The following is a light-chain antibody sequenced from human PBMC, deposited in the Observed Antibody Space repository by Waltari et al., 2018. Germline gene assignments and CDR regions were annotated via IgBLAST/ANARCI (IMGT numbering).Light chain of an antibody. CDR3: SSYAGSNNFI. CDR2: GVS. Sequence: QSALTQPPSASGSPGQSVTISCTGTSSDVGGYNYVSWYQKHPDKAPKPMIYGVSKRPSVVPVRFSGSKSGNTAALTFSGLQAEDEADYYCSSYAGSNNFIFGGGTKLTVL. J-gene: IGLJ2*01. CDR1: SSDVGGYNY. V-gene: IGLV2-8*01.